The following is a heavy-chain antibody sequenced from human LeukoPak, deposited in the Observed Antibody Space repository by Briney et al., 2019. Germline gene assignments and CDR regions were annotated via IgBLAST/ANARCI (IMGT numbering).Heavy chain of an antibody. D-gene: IGHD3-22*01. CDR2: ISWNSGSI. Sequence: PGGSLRLSCAASGFTFDDYAMHWVRQAPGKGLEWVSGISWNSGSIGYADSVKGRFTISRDNAKNSLYLQMNSLRAEDTAVYYCARYYYDSSGYYMGGDYWGQGTLVTVSS. CDR3: ARYYYDSSGYYMGGDY. CDR1: GFTFDDYA. J-gene: IGHJ4*02. V-gene: IGHV3-9*01.